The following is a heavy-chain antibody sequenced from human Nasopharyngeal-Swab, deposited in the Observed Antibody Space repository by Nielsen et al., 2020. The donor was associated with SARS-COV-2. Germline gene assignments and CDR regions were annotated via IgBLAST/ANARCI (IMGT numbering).Heavy chain of an antibody. CDR1: GGATRSNA. CDR2: IIPILGIA. Sequence: AAKVGCKAAGGATRSNASSWGRQAPGRERERMGRIIPILGIANYAQKFQGRVTITADKSTSTAYMELSSLRSEDTAVYYCARGCGITIFGVVTCYYMDVWGKGTTVTVSS. J-gene: IGHJ6*03. D-gene: IGHD3-3*01. V-gene: IGHV1-69*04. CDR3: ARGCGITIFGVVTCYYMDV.